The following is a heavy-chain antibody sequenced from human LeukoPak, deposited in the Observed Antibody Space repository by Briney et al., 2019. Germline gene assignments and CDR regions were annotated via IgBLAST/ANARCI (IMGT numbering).Heavy chain of an antibody. V-gene: IGHV3-7*01. CDR2: IKQDGSEK. J-gene: IGHJ4*02. D-gene: IGHD4-11*01. CDR3: ARRMTTVTAYFDY. Sequence: PGGSLRLSCAASGFTFSSYWMSWVRQAPGKGLEWVAIIKQDGSEKYYVDSVKGRFTISRDNAKNSLYLQMNGLRAEDTAVYYCARRMTTVTAYFDYWGQGTLVTVSS. CDR1: GFTFSSYW.